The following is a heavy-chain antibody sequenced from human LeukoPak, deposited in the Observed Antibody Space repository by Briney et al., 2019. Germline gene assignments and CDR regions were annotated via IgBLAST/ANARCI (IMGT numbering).Heavy chain of an antibody. Sequence: AASVKVSCKASGGTFSSYAVSWVRQAPGQGLEWMGGIIPIFGTANYAQKFQGRVTITTDESTSTAYMELSSLRSEDTAVYYCARDSQPLRFLEWLSDYYYYMDVWGQGTTVTVSS. D-gene: IGHD3-3*01. CDR3: ARDSQPLRFLEWLSDYYYYMDV. CDR1: GGTFSSYA. J-gene: IGHJ6*03. V-gene: IGHV1-69*05. CDR2: IIPIFGTA.